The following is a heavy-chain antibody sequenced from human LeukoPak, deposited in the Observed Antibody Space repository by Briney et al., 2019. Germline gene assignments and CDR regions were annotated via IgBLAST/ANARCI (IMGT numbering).Heavy chain of an antibody. Sequence: GGSLRLSCAASGFTFSSYAMHWVRQAPGKGLEYVSAISSNGGSTYYANSVKGRFTISRDNSKNTLYLQMGSLRAEDMAVYYCARGAYYYDSSGYHDYWGQGTLVTVSS. CDR1: GFTFSSYA. CDR3: ARGAYYYDSSGYHDY. V-gene: IGHV3-64*01. J-gene: IGHJ4*02. CDR2: ISSNGGST. D-gene: IGHD3-22*01.